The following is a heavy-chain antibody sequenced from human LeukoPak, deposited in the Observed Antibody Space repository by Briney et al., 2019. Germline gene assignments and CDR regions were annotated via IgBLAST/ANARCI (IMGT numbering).Heavy chain of an antibody. J-gene: IGHJ6*02. Sequence: ASVKVSFKASGYTFTSYGISWVRQAPGQGREWMGWISAYNGNTNYAQKLQGRVTMTPATSTSTAYMELRSLRSDDTAVYYCARGFSDYGSGSLYYYGMDVWGQGTTVTVSS. CDR1: GYTFTSYG. V-gene: IGHV1-18*01. D-gene: IGHD3-10*01. CDR2: ISAYNGNT. CDR3: ARGFSDYGSGSLYYYGMDV.